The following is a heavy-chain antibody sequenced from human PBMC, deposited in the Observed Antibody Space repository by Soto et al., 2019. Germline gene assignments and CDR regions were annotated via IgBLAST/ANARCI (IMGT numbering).Heavy chain of an antibody. CDR2: IDPSDSYS. CDR1: GYSFTNYY. CDR3: ARPTENSGYSISDF. Sequence: EVQLVQSGAEVKMPGESLRISCKGSGYSFTNYYITWVGQMPGKGLEWMGRIDPSDSYSHYNPSFQGHVTISADKSISTAYLQWSSLKASDTAIYYCARPTENSGYSISDFWGQGTLVTVSS. D-gene: IGHD3-22*01. J-gene: IGHJ4*02. V-gene: IGHV5-10-1*01.